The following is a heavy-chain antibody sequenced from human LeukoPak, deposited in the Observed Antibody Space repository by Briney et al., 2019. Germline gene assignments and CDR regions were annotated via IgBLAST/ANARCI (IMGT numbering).Heavy chain of an antibody. CDR2: IYYSGST. D-gene: IGHD1-26*01. CDR1: GGSISSYY. CDR3: ARATAEWELKVFDP. J-gene: IGHJ5*02. Sequence: SETLSLTCTVSGGSISSYYWSWIRQPPGKGLEWIGNIYYSGSTNYNPSLKSRVTISVDTSKNQFSLKLSSVTAADTAVYYCARATAEWELKVFDPWGQGTLVTVSS. V-gene: IGHV4-59*01.